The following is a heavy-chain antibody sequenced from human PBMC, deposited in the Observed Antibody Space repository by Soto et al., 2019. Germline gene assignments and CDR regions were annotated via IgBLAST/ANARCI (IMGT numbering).Heavy chain of an antibody. D-gene: IGHD6-13*01. CDR1: GFTFSSYW. J-gene: IGHJ4*02. Sequence: EVQLVESGGGLAQPGGSLRLSCAASGFTFSSYWMHWVRQAPGKGLVWVSRINSDGSSTSYADSVKGRFTISRDNAKNTLYLQMNSLRAEDTAVYYCATFGKDSSSWPLDYWGQGTLVTVSS. CDR3: ATFGKDSSSWPLDY. CDR2: INSDGSST. V-gene: IGHV3-74*01.